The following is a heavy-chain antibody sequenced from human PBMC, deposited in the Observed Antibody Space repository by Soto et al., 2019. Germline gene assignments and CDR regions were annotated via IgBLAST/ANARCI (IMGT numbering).Heavy chain of an antibody. V-gene: IGHV5-10-1*01. CDR2: IDPSDSYT. Sequence: PGESLKISCKGSGYSFTSYWISWVRQMPGKGLEWMGRIDPSDSYTNYSPSFQGHVTISADKSISTACLQWSSLKASDTAMYYCAITGWVDLPGMDVWGQGTTVTVSS. CDR3: AITGWVDLPGMDV. J-gene: IGHJ6*02. CDR1: GYSFTSYW. D-gene: IGHD1-26*01.